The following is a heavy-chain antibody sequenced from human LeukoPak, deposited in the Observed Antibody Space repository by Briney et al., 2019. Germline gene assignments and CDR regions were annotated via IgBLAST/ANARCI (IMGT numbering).Heavy chain of an antibody. CDR3: AREHPSSVEFDP. V-gene: IGHV1-3*01. J-gene: IGHJ5*02. CDR1: GYTFTSYA. D-gene: IGHD6-19*01. CDR2: INAGNGNT. Sequence: ASVKVSCKASGYTFTSYAMHWVRQAPGQRLEWMGWINAGNGNTKYSQKFQGRVTMTRDTSTSTVYMELSSLRSEDTAVYYCAREHPSSVEFDPWGQGTLVTVSS.